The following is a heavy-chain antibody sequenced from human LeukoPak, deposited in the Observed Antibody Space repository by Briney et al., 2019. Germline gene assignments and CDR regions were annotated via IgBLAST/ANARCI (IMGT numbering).Heavy chain of an antibody. V-gene: IGHV1-24*01. J-gene: IGHJ6*03. CDR3: ATEIPKRFGARYYYYYYMDV. Sequence: GASVKVSCKVSGYTLTELSMHWVRQAPGKGLEWMGGFDPEDGETIYAQKFQGRVTMTEDTSTDTAYMELSSLRSEDTAVYYCATEIPKRFGARYYYYYYMDVWGKGTTVTISS. CDR1: GYTLTELS. D-gene: IGHD3-10*01. CDR2: FDPEDGET.